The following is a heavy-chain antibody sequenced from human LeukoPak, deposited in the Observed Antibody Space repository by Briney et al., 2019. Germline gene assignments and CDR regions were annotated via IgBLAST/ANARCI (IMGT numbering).Heavy chain of an antibody. D-gene: IGHD2-8*01. CDR3: ARDAGYCTNGVCYDYYYYGMDV. CDR1: GFTFSSYS. Sequence: GGSLRLSCAASGFTFSSYSMNWVRQAPGKGLEWVSSISSSSSYIYYADSVKGRFTISRDNAKNSLYLQMNSLRAEDTAVYYCARDAGYCTNGVCYDYYYYGMDVWGQGTTVTVSS. CDR2: ISSSSSYI. V-gene: IGHV3-21*01. J-gene: IGHJ6*02.